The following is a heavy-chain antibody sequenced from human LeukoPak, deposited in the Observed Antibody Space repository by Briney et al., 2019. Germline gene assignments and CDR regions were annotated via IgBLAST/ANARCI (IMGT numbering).Heavy chain of an antibody. CDR3: ARDGGRFSFGFGY. V-gene: IGHV4-59*01. D-gene: IGHD5-18*01. J-gene: IGHJ4*02. CDR2: VFYSGST. CDR1: GGSISSYY. Sequence: SETLSLTCTVSGGSISSYYWSWIRQLPGKGLEWIGYVFYSGSTNYNPSLKSRVTISVDTSKNQFTLKLSSVTPADTAVYYCARDGGRFSFGFGYWGQGTLVTVSS.